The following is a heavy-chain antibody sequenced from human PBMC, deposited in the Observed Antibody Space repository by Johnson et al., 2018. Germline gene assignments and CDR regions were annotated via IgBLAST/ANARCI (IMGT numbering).Heavy chain of an antibody. V-gene: IGHV4-34*01. J-gene: IGHJ3*02. CDR3: ARVYYYDSCSFDAFDI. D-gene: IGHD3-22*01. Sequence: QVQLQQWGAALLKPSETLSLTCAVYGGSFSGYYWSWIRQPPGKGLEWIGEINHSGSTNYNPSLKSRVTISVDTSKNQFSLKLGSVTAADTAVYYVARVYYYDSCSFDAFDIWGQGTMVTFSS. CDR1: GGSFSGYY. CDR2: INHSGST.